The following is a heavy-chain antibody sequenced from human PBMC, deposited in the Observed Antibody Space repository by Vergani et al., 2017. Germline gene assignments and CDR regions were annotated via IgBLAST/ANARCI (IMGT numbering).Heavy chain of an antibody. D-gene: IGHD2-2*01. Sequence: QVQLVQSGAEVKKPGASVKVSCKASGYTFTSYGISWVRQAPGQGLEWMGWISAYNGNTNYAQKLQGRVTMTTDTSTSTAYMELRSLRSDDTAVYYCARGVGDIVVVPAAMRGAYYYYGMDVWGQGTTVTVSS. CDR1: GYTFTSYG. CDR2: ISAYNGNT. J-gene: IGHJ6*02. V-gene: IGHV1-18*01. CDR3: ARGVGDIVVVPAAMRGAYYYYGMDV.